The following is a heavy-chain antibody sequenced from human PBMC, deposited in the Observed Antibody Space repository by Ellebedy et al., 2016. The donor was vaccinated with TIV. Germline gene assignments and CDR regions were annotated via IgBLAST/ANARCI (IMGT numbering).Heavy chain of an antibody. V-gene: IGHV3-72*01. CDR2: SRNKANGYTT. Sequence: GESLKISCAASGFTFSDHYMDWVRQAPGKGLEWVGRSRNKANGYTTEYAASVKGRFTISRDDSKNSLYLQMNSLKAEDTALYYCVRGTESCSGGRCSPLDYFDYWGQGTLVTVSS. CDR3: VRGTESCSGGRCSPLDYFDY. D-gene: IGHD2-15*01. CDR1: GFTFSDHY. J-gene: IGHJ4*02.